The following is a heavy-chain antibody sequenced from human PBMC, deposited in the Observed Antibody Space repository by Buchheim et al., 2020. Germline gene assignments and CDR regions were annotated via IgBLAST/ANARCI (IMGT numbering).Heavy chain of an antibody. CDR2: IWYDGSNK. V-gene: IGHV3-33*08. CDR3: ARERIAVAGLTYYFDY. J-gene: IGHJ4*02. Sequence: VQLLDSGGGLVQPGGSLRLSCAASGFTFSRFAMSWVRQAPGKGLEWVAVIWYDGSNKYYADSVKGRFTISRDNSKNTLYLQMNSLRAEDTAVYYCARERIAVAGLTYYFDYWGQGTL. CDR1: GFTFSRFA. D-gene: IGHD6-19*01.